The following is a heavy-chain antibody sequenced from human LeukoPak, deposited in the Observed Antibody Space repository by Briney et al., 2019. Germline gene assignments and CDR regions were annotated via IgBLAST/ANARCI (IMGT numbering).Heavy chain of an antibody. Sequence: SETLSLTCTVSGGSISSGAYYWSWIRQPPGKGLEWIGYIYYSGSTYYNPSLKSRVTISVDTSKNQFSLKLSSVTAADTAVYYCARDVPDYYDSSGYYGGYVDYWGQGTLVTVSS. CDR3: ARDVPDYYDSSGYYGGYVDY. D-gene: IGHD3-22*01. V-gene: IGHV4-30-4*08. CDR2: IYYSGST. CDR1: GGSISSGAYY. J-gene: IGHJ4*02.